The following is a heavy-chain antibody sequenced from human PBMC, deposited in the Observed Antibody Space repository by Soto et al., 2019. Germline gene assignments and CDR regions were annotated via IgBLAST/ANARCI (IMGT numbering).Heavy chain of an antibody. J-gene: IGHJ2*01. CDR2: IKSKTDGGTT. V-gene: IGHV3-15*01. CDR3: STDRWAHSYWYFDL. D-gene: IGHD6-13*01. CDR1: GFTFSNAW. Sequence: GGSLRLSCAASGFTFSNAWMSWVRQAPGKGLEWVGRIKSKTDGGTTDYAAPVKGRFTISRDDSKNTLYLQMNSLKTEDTAVYYCSTDRWAHSYWYFDLWGRGTLVTVSS.